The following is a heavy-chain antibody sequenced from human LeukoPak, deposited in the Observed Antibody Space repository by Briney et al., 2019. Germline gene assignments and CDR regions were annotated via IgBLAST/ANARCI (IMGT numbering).Heavy chain of an antibody. CDR3: ARALGYCSGGSCTRGYNWFDP. V-gene: IGHV4-39*01. Sequence: SETLSLTCTVSGGSISSSDYYWGWIRQPPGKGLEWIGSIYYGGSTYYNPSLKSRVTISVDTSMNQFSLKLSFVTTAVTAVYYCARALGYCSGGSCTRGYNWFDPWGQGTLVTVPS. J-gene: IGHJ5*02. D-gene: IGHD2-15*01. CDR2: IYYGGST. CDR1: GGSISSSDYY.